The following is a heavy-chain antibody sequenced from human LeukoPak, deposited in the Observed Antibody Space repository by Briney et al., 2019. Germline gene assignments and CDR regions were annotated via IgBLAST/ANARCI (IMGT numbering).Heavy chain of an antibody. Sequence: GGSLRLSCAASGFTFNRYSMNWVRQAPGKGLEWVSSISSSSSSIYYADAVKRRFTISRDNAKNSLYLQMNSLRAEDTAVYYCARASGDIVETATMGSYWGQGTLVTVSS. J-gene: IGHJ4*02. CDR3: ARASGDIVETATMGSY. CDR2: ISSSSSSI. V-gene: IGHV3-21*01. D-gene: IGHD5-18*01. CDR1: GFTFNRYS.